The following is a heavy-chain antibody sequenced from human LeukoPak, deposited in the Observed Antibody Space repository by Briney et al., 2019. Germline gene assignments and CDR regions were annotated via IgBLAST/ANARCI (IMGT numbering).Heavy chain of an antibody. J-gene: IGHJ4*02. D-gene: IGHD4-17*01. CDR1: GFTFSSYA. Sequence: GGSLRLSCAASGFTFSSYAMHWVRQAPGKGLEWVSYITYSGSNTYYADSVKGRFIISRDNAKNSLYLQMNGLRGEDTAVYYCARGLNTGGQGTLVTVSS. V-gene: IGHV3-48*03. CDR3: ARGLNT. CDR2: ITYSGSNT.